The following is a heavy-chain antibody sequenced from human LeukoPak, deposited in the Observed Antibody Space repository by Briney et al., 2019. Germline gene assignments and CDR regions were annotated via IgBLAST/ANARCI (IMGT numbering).Heavy chain of an antibody. D-gene: IGHD3-16*02. Sequence: ASVKVSCKASGYTFTSYDINWVRQATGQGLEWMGWMNPNSGNTGYAQKFQGRVTMTRNTSISTAYMELSSLRSEDTAVYYCARYKFVWGSYRSDPGDYSGQGTLVTVSS. V-gene: IGHV1-8*01. CDR3: ARYKFVWGSYRSDPGDY. CDR1: GYTFTSYD. CDR2: MNPNSGNT. J-gene: IGHJ4*02.